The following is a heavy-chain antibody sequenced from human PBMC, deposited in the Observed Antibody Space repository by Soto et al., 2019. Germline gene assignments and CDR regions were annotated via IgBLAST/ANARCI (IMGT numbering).Heavy chain of an antibody. CDR3: ARDWEFGF. J-gene: IGHJ4*02. Sequence: ASVKVSCKASGYTFSRFYMHWVRQAPGQGLEWMGVINPSGDSTTYAQKFQGRVTMTKDTSTSTLYMELSSLTSEDTAMYFCARDWEFGFWGQGTMVTVYS. CDR2: INPSGDST. CDR1: GYTFSRFY. D-gene: IGHD3-10*01. V-gene: IGHV1-46*01.